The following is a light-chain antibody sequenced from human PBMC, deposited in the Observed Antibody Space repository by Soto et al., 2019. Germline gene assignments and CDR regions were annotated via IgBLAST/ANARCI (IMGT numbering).Light chain of an antibody. V-gene: IGKV1-39*01. CDR1: QYISTY. J-gene: IGKJ5*01. Sequence: DIHMTQSPSSLSASVGDSLTITCRASQYISTYLNWYQKKQGKAPKLLIYAASSLQSGVPSRLRGSGYGTYLTITISSIKNEDFETYYCLQANTFTITFGQGTRLEIK. CDR3: LQANTFTIT. CDR2: AAS.